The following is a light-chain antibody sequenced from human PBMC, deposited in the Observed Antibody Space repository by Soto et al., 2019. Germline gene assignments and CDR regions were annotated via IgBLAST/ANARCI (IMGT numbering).Light chain of an antibody. V-gene: IGLV2-14*03. CDR2: DVR. J-gene: IGLJ2*01. CDR3: CSYTSITTDVI. Sequence: QSALTQPASVSGSPGQSITISCTGSSRDIGSYNFVSWYQVHPGKAPKLVIFDVRNRPSGVSHRFSGSKSDNTASLTISGLQPEDEADYYCCSYTSITTDVIFGGGTKVTVL. CDR1: SRDIGSYNF.